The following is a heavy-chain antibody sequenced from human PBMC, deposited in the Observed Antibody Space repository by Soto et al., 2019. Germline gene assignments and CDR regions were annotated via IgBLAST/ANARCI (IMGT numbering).Heavy chain of an antibody. J-gene: IGHJ4*02. V-gene: IGHV1-2*04. CDR2: INPNGGGR. CDR1: GYTVTGFH. D-gene: IGHD1-26*01. CDR3: ERGSVGPTTDFDC. Sequence: QVQLVQSGAEVKQPGASVKVSCKASGYTVTGFHIHCVRQAPGQGLEWMGWINPNGGGRNYAQKFQGWVTMTRDTSISTAYRELSRLKSDDTAVYDCERGSVGPTTDFDCWGQGTLVTVSS.